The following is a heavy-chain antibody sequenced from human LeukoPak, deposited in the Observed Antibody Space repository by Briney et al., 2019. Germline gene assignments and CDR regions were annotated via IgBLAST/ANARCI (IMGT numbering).Heavy chain of an antibody. CDR3: ARNTDAFDI. CDR1: GGSISSYY. CDR2: IYYTGST. J-gene: IGHJ3*02. V-gene: IGHV4-59*01. Sequence: SETLSLTCTVSGGSISSYYWSWIRQPPGKGLEWIGYIYYTGSTNYNPSLKSRVTISVDTSKNQFSLKLSSVTAADTAVYYCARNTDAFDIWGQGTMVTVSS.